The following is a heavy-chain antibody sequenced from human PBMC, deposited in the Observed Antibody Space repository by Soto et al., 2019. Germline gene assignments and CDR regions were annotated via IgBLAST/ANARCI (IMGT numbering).Heavy chain of an antibody. CDR1: APSSTDAW. CDR3: STLTRIVMYLDY. CDR2: IKCKRDGATT. V-gene: IGHV3-15*07. Sequence: RGSLRPSCPPPAPSSTDAWMNWVRQPPENGLEWVARIKCKRDGATTDDAAPEKGRFTTSRDDAKNTLYLEMNSLRSEDSAVYYCSTLTRIVMYLDYWGPGTLVTVSS. D-gene: IGHD3-22*01. J-gene: IGHJ4*02.